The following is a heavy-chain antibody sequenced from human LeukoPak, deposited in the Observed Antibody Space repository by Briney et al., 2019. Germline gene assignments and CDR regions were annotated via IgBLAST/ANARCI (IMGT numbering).Heavy chain of an antibody. V-gene: IGHV4-4*02. D-gene: IGHD6-19*01. CDR3: TAQGGWYIDY. Sequence: PGGSLRLSCAASGFTFSSYAMSWVRQPPGKGLEWIGEIHHEGSTKYSPSLKSRVTISVDKSKNQFSLKLNSVTAADTAVYYCTAQGGWYIDYWGQGTLVTVSS. J-gene: IGHJ4*02. CDR2: IHHEGST. CDR1: GFTFSSYAM.